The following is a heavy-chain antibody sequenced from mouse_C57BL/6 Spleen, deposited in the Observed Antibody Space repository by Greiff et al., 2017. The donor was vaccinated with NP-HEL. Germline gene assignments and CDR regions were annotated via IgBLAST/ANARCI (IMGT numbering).Heavy chain of an antibody. CDR2: INPNNGGT. CDR1: GYTFTDYY. V-gene: IGHV1-26*01. J-gene: IGHJ1*03. Sequence: VQLQQSGPELVKPGASVKISCKASGYTFTDYYMNWVKQSHGKSLEWIGDINPNNGGTSYNQKFKGKATLTVDKSSSTAYMELRSLTSEDSAVYYCARLVTTGNWYFDVWGTGTTVTVSS. D-gene: IGHD2-2*01. CDR3: ARLVTTGNWYFDV.